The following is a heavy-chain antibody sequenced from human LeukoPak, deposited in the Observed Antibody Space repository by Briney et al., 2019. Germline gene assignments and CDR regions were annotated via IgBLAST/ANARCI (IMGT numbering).Heavy chain of an antibody. J-gene: IGHJ4*02. CDR3: ARDTISSRGTLGY. CDR2: INPKSGYT. D-gene: IGHD6-13*01. CDR1: GYTFTTLD. V-gene: IGHV1-8*03. Sequence: ASVKVSCKASGYTFTTLDINWVRQATGQGLEWMGWINPKSGYTGYAQKFQGRITITRDTSTSTAYMELSSLRSEDTAVYYCARDTISSRGTLGYWGQGTLVTVSS.